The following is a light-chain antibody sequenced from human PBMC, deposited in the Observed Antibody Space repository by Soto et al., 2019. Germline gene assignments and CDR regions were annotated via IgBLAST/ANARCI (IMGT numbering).Light chain of an antibody. Sequence: SYVLTQPPSVSVSPGQTASITCSGDKLGDKYTCWYQQKPGQSPVLVIYQHSHRPSGIPERFSGSNSGNTATLTISGTQAMDEADYYCQAWDSSTDVVFGGGTKLTVL. J-gene: IGLJ2*01. V-gene: IGLV3-1*01. CDR3: QAWDSSTDVV. CDR1: KLGDKY. CDR2: QHS.